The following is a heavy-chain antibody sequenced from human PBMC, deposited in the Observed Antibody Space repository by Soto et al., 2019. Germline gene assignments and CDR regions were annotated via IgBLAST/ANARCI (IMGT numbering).Heavy chain of an antibody. D-gene: IGHD3-9*01. V-gene: IGHV3-23*01. CDR3: AKNGGYDILTGYYDA. J-gene: IGHJ5*02. Sequence: EVQLLESGGGLVQPGGSLRLSCAASGFTFSSYAMSWVRQAPGKGLEWVSAISGSGGSTYYADSVKGRFTIARDNPKNTLYLQMNSLRAEDTAVYYCAKNGGYDILTGYYDAWGQGTLVTVSS. CDR2: ISGSGGST. CDR1: GFTFSSYA.